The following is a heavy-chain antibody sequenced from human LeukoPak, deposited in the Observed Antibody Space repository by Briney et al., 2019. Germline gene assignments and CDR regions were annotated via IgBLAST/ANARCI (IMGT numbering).Heavy chain of an antibody. CDR1: GFTFRTYP. V-gene: IGHV3-23*01. CDR3: ATALLRASTYMDV. J-gene: IGHJ6*03. D-gene: IGHD1-1*01. CDR2: IGVSGGST. Sequence: TGGSLRLSCAAPGFTFRTYPMNWARQPQGKGLDWVSGIGVSGGSTYYADSVKGRFTISRDNSKNTLYLEINSLRAEDTAVYYCATALLRASTYMDVWGKGTTVTVSS.